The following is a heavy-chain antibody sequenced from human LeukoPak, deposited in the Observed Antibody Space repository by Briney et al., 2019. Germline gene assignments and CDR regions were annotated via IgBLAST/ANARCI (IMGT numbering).Heavy chain of an antibody. CDR2: ISAYNGDP. J-gene: IGHJ4*02. CDR3: ARESTGGSLEIDY. V-gene: IGHV1-18*01. D-gene: IGHD2-8*02. Sequence: ASVKVSCKASGYTFNTYGIIWVRQAPGQGLEWMGWISAYNGDPTYAQKLQGRVTLTTDASTSTAYMELRSLRSDDTAVYYCARESTGGSLEIDYWGQGTLVTVSS. CDR1: GYTFNTYG.